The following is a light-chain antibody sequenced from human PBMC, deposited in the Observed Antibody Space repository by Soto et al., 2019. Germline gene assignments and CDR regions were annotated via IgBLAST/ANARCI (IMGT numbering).Light chain of an antibody. Sequence: EIVMTQSPATLSVSPGERATLSCRASQSVFSSLAWFQQRPGQAPRLLIYGSATRATGIPARFSGSGSGTEFIPTISILHSEDSADYYCQQYHNWPAFGQGTKVEIK. CDR3: QQYHNWPA. J-gene: IGKJ1*01. V-gene: IGKV3-15*01. CDR2: GSA. CDR1: QSVFSS.